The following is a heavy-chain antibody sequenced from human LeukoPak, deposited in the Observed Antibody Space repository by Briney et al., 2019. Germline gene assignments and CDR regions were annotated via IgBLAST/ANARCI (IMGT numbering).Heavy chain of an antibody. J-gene: IGHJ4*02. Sequence: GGSLRLSCVASGFNFDDYVMSWVRQAPGKGLEWVSGIIWNGGSRGYADSVRGRFTISRDNSKNTLYLQMNSLRPEDTAVYYCAKAEEMATIAYWGQGTLVTVSS. V-gene: IGHV3-20*04. CDR1: GFNFDDYV. CDR2: IIWNGGSR. CDR3: AKAEEMATIAY. D-gene: IGHD5-24*01.